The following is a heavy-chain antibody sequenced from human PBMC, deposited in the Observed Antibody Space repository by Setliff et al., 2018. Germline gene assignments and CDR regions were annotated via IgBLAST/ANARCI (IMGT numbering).Heavy chain of an antibody. V-gene: IGHV1-69*05. Sequence: SVKVSCKASGGTFNNYGVTWVRQAPGQGLEWMGGTIPFFGTTNYAQKFQGRVTIITDESTSTAYMELSSLRTEDTAVYYCAREGVDTRSSTDYRYYMDVWGKGTTVTVSS. CDR1: GGTFNNYG. J-gene: IGHJ6*03. CDR2: TIPFFGTT. D-gene: IGHD5-18*01. CDR3: AREGVDTRSSTDYRYYMDV.